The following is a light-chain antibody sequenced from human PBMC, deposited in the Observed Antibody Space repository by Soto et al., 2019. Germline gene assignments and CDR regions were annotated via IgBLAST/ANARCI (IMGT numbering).Light chain of an antibody. CDR1: QSISSSY. J-gene: IGKJ1*01. CDR2: GAS. V-gene: IGKV3-20*01. CDR3: QQYGLSPWT. Sequence: DIVLTQSPGTLSLSPGERATLSCRASQSISSSYLAWYQQRPGQAPRLLIYGASSMATGIPDRFSGSGSGTDFTLIISRLEPEDFAVYYCQQYGLSPWTFGQGTKVEI.